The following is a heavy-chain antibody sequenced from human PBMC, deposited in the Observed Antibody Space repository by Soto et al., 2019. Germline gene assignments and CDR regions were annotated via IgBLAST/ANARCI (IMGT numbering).Heavy chain of an antibody. CDR2: IWHDGSNK. CDR1: GFTFNNYG. V-gene: IGHV3-33*06. D-gene: IGHD3-16*01. CDR3: AKDRIMGSTTFWGMDV. J-gene: IGHJ6*02. Sequence: PGGSLRLSCAASGFTFNNYGMHWVRQAPGKGLEWVAGIWHDGSNKYYLESVKGRFTISRDNSKNTLYLQMNSLRVEDTAVYYCAKDRIMGSTTFWGMDVWGQGTTVTVSS.